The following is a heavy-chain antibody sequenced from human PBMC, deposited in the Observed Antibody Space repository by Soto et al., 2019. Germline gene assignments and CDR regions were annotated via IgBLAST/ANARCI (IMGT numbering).Heavy chain of an antibody. J-gene: IGHJ4*02. Sequence: RASVKVSCKASGGTFSSYAISWVRQAPGQGLEWLGGIIPIFGTANYAQKFQGRVTITADESTSTAYMELSSLRSEDTAVYYCAIGGSTAGDLDSPWYFDYWGQGTLVTVSS. CDR3: AIGGSTAGDLDSPWYFDY. V-gene: IGHV1-69*13. D-gene: IGHD6-13*01. CDR2: IIPIFGTA. CDR1: GGTFSSYA.